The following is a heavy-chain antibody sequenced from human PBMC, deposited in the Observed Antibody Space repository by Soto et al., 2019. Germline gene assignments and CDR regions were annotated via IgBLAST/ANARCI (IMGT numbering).Heavy chain of an antibody. Sequence: TSETLSLTCTVSGGSINSYYWSWIRQPPGKGLEWIGYIYYSGSTNYNPSLKSRVTISVDTSKNQFSLKISSVTAADTAVYYFAKVNDFWTGYYSTNWFDPWGQGTLVTVSS. CDR2: IYYSGST. V-gene: IGHV4-59*01. J-gene: IGHJ5*02. CDR1: GGSINSYY. CDR3: AKVNDFWTGYYSTNWFDP. D-gene: IGHD3-3*01.